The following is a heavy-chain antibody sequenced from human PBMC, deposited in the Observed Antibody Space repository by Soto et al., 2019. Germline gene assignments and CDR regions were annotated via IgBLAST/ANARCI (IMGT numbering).Heavy chain of an antibody. CDR2: ISYDGSNK. V-gene: IGHV3-30*03. J-gene: IGHJ6*02. D-gene: IGHD3-22*01. Sequence: PGGSLRLSCAASGFTFSSYGMHWVRQAPGKGLEWVAVISYDGSNKYYADSVKGRFTISRDNSKNTLYLQMNSLRAEDTAVYYCARFYYDSSGYLPSPYYYYYGMDVWGQETMVTVSS. CDR3: ARFYYDSSGYLPSPYYYYYGMDV. CDR1: GFTFSSYG.